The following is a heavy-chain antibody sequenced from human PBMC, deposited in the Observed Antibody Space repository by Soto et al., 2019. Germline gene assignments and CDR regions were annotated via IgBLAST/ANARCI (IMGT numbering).Heavy chain of an antibody. CDR1: GGTFSSYA. CDR2: IIPIFGTA. Sequence: QVQLVQSGAEVKKPGSSVRVSCKASGGTFSSYAISWVRQAPGQGLEWMGGIIPIFGTANYAQKFQGRVTITADEATSTAYMELSSLRSEDTAVHYCARHSHYYDSSGPLDYWGQGTLVTVSS. V-gene: IGHV1-69*01. CDR3: ARHSHYYDSSGPLDY. D-gene: IGHD3-22*01. J-gene: IGHJ4*02.